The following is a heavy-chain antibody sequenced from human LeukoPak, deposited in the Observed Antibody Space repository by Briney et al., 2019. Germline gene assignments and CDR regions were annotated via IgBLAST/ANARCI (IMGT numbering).Heavy chain of an antibody. D-gene: IGHD6-13*01. CDR3: ARDFSLEGYWNY. J-gene: IGHJ4*02. Sequence: GGSLRLSCAASGFTFSSYAMHWVRQAPGKWLEWVAVISYDGSNKYYADSVKGRFTISRDNSKNTLYLQMNSLRAEDTAVYYCARDFSLEGYWNYWGQGTLVTVSS. V-gene: IGHV3-30*04. CDR2: ISYDGSNK. CDR1: GFTFSSYA.